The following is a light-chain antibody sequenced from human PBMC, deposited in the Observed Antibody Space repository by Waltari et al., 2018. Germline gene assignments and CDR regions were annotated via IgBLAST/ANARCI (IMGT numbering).Light chain of an antibody. CDR3: QSYDDNNRRV. CDR1: SGSIASHY. V-gene: IGLV6-57*04. J-gene: IGLJ3*02. Sequence: NFMLTQPHSVSESPGKTVTISCTRSSGSIASHYVQWYQQRPGSAPTTVIYEDNQRPSGVPDRFSGSIDSSSNSASLTISGLKTEDEADYYCQSYDDNNRRVFGGGTKLTVL. CDR2: EDN.